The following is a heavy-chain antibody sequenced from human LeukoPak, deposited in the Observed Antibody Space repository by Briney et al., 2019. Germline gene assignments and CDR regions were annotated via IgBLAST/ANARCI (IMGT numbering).Heavy chain of an antibody. CDR2: IVYDGSNK. CDR1: GFIFGSDG. V-gene: IGHV3-30*02. D-gene: IGHD5-24*01. Sequence: PGGSLRLSCAASGFIFGSDGMHWVRQAPGKGLEWVAYIVYDGSNKYYADSVKGRFTISRDNSKNTLYLQMNSLRAEDTAVYYCARADGMAFDYWGQGTLVTVSS. CDR3: ARADGMAFDY. J-gene: IGHJ4*02.